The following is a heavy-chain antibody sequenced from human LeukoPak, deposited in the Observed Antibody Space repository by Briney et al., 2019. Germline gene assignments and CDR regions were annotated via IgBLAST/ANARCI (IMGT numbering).Heavy chain of an antibody. D-gene: IGHD1-1*01. J-gene: IGHJ4*02. Sequence: ASVKVSCKASGYTFTSHGISWVRQAPGQGLEWMGWISAYNGNTNYAQKLQGRVTMTTDTSTSTAYMELRSLRSDDTAVYYCARDRLEPETVDYWGQGTLVTVSS. CDR1: GYTFTSHG. CDR3: ARDRLEPETVDY. V-gene: IGHV1-18*01. CDR2: ISAYNGNT.